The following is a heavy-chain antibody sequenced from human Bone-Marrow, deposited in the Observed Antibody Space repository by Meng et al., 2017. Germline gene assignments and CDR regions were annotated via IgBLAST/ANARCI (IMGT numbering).Heavy chain of an antibody. CDR3: AAAWELLPPGY. Sequence: EVQLVESGGGLVQPGGSLRLSCAASGFTFSSYWMHWVRQAPGKGLVWVARVNSDGSATTYADSVKGRFTISRDNAKTTLYLQMNSLTVEDTAVYYCAAAWELLPPGYWGQGTLVTVSS. V-gene: IGHV3-74*03. CDR1: GFTFSSYW. J-gene: IGHJ4*02. D-gene: IGHD1-26*01. CDR2: VNSDGSAT.